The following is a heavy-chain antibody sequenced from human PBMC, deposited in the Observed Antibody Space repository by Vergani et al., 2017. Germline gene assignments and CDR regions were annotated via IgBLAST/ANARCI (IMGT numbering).Heavy chain of an antibody. CDR1: GFTFSSYV. CDR3: AFRATEEVNGYFQH. Sequence: QVQLVESGGGVVQPGGSLRLSCAASGFTFSSYVMHWVRQAPGKGLEWVAFIRYDGSNKDYADSVKGRFTISRDNSKNTLYLQRNSLRAEDTAVYYCAFRATEEVNGYFQHWGQGTLVTVSS. D-gene: IGHD1-26*01. CDR2: IRYDGSNK. V-gene: IGHV3-30*02. J-gene: IGHJ1*01.